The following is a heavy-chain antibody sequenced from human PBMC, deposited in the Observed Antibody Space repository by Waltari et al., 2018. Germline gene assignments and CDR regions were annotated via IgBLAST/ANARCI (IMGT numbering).Heavy chain of an antibody. D-gene: IGHD5-12*01. J-gene: IGHJ4*02. V-gene: IGHV1-69*12. CDR2: IIPIFGTA. CDR3: AREAGGYNSSPFDY. CDR1: GGPFSSYA. Sequence: QVQLVQSGAEVKKPGSSVKVSCKASGGPFSSYAISWVRQAPGQGLEWMGGIIPIFGTANYAQKFQGRVTITADESTSTAYMELSSLRSEDTAVYYCAREAGGYNSSPFDYWGQGTLVTVSS.